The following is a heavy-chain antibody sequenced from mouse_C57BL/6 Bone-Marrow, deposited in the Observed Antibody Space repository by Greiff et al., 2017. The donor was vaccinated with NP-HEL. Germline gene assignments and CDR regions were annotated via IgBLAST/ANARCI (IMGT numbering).Heavy chain of an antibody. D-gene: IGHD2-3*01. V-gene: IGHV14-4*01. CDR2: IDPENGDT. J-gene: IGHJ2*01. CDR1: GFNIKDDY. Sequence: EVQLVESGAELVRPGASVKLSCTASGFNIKDDYMHWVKQRPEQGLEWIGWIDPENGDTESASKFQGKATITADTSSNTAYLQLSSLTSEDTAVYYCTTSYDCYRYYFDYWGQGTTLTVSS. CDR3: TTSYDCYRYYFDY.